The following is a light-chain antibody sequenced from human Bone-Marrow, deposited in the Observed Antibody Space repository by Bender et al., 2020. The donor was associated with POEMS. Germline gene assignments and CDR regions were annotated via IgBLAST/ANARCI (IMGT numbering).Light chain of an antibody. CDR1: SSDVGNYNL. CDR3: TSYAGNNNLV. J-gene: IGLJ3*02. Sequence: QSALTQPASVSGSPGQSITLSCTGTSSDVGNYNLVSWFQQHPGKAPKLLIYEVRKRPSGVSNRFSGSKSGNTASLTVSGLQAEDEADYYCTSYAGNNNLVFGGGTKLTVL. CDR2: EVR. V-gene: IGLV2-23*02.